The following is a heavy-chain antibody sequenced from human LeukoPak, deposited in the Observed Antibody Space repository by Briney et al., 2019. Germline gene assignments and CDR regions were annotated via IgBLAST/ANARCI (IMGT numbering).Heavy chain of an antibody. Sequence: GGSLRLSCAASGFTFSVYSMNWFRQAPGRGLEWVSYISSTSTTIYYKDSVKGRFTISRDNAKNSLCLHMTSLRVEDTAVYYCVRNDGDDAFDIWGQGTMVTVSS. D-gene: IGHD4-17*01. CDR3: VRNDGDDAFDI. V-gene: IGHV3-48*01. J-gene: IGHJ3*02. CDR1: GFTFSVYS. CDR2: ISSTSTTI.